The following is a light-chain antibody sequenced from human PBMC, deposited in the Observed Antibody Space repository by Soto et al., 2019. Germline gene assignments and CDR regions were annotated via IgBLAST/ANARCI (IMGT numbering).Light chain of an antibody. Sequence: EIVMTQSPATLSVSPGERGTLSCRASQSVSSNLAWYQQKPGQAPRLLIYGASTRATGIPARFSGRGSGTEFTLTISSLQSEDFAVYYCQQYNNWPLTFGGGTKVEIK. CDR2: GAS. CDR1: QSVSSN. V-gene: IGKV3-15*01. J-gene: IGKJ4*01. CDR3: QQYNNWPLT.